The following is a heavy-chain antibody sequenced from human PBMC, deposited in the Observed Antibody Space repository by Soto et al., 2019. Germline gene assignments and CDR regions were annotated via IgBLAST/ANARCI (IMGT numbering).Heavy chain of an antibody. J-gene: IGHJ6*03. CDR1: GFTFDDYA. Sequence: EVQLVESGGGLVQPGRSLRLSCAASGFTFDDYAMHWVRQAPGKGLEWVSGISWNSGSIGYADSVKGRFTISRDNAKNSLYLQMNRLRAEDTALYYCAKDTSNSGYYSMDVWGKGTTVTVSS. CDR2: ISWNSGSI. CDR3: AKDTSNSGYYSMDV. D-gene: IGHD1-26*01. V-gene: IGHV3-9*01.